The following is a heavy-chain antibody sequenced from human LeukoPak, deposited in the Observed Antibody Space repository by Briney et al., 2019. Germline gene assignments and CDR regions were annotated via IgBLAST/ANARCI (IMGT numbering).Heavy chain of an antibody. CDR3: AIRPPHDYGGKYDAFDI. Sequence: SQTLSLTCTVSGGSISSGGYYWSWIRQPPGKGLEWIGYIYHSGSTYYNPSLKSRVTISVDTSKNQFSLKLSSVTAADTAVYYCAIRPPHDYGGKYDAFDIWGQGTMVTVSS. CDR1: GGSISSGGYY. CDR2: IYHSGST. J-gene: IGHJ3*02. V-gene: IGHV4-30-2*02. D-gene: IGHD4-23*01.